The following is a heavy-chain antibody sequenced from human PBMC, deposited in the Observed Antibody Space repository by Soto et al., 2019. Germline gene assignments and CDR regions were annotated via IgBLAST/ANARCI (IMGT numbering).Heavy chain of an antibody. D-gene: IGHD2-8*01. CDR3: ARDRSTYGGGGTGEVKENWFDP. Sequence: SETLSLTCSVSGGSISRYYWSWIRQPPGKGLEWIGHAYYSGDTGYNPSLQSRVTMAVDTSKNQVSLKLTSVTAADTAVYYCARDRSTYGGGGTGEVKENWFDPWGQGALVT. CDR1: GGSISRYY. V-gene: IGHV4-59*01. J-gene: IGHJ5*02. CDR2: AYYSGDT.